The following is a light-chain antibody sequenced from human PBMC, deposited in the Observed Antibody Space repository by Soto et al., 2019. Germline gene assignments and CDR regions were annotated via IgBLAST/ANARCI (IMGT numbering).Light chain of an antibody. CDR3: QQYNTWPPWT. CDR1: QSVSSN. V-gene: IGKV3-15*01. CDR2: GAS. Sequence: EIVMTQSPATLSVSPGERATLSCRASQSVSSNLAWYQQKPGQAPRLVIYGASTRATGIPARFSGSGSGTEFTLTISSLQSEDFAVYYCQQYNTWPPWTCGQGTKVEIK. J-gene: IGKJ1*01.